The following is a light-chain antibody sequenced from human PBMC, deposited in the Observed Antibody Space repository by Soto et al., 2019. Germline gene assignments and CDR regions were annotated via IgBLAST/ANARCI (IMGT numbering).Light chain of an antibody. Sequence: DIQMTQSPSSLSASVGDRVTLTCRASQSISKYLNWYQVKSGKGPKLLIYGRSTLQSGVPSRFSGSGSGTHFTITISNLQPEDFAVYYCQQGYSPLLTFGGGTSVAIK. V-gene: IGKV1-39*01. CDR3: QQGYSPLLT. CDR1: QSISKY. J-gene: IGKJ4*01. CDR2: GRS.